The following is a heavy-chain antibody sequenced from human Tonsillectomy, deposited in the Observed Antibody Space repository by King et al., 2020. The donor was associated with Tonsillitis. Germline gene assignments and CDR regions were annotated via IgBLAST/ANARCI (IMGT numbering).Heavy chain of an antibody. CDR1: GFTFSIYS. CDR2: IRSSSSYI. Sequence: VQLVESGGGLVKPGGSLRLSCAASGFTFSIYSMNWVRQAPGKGLEWVSSIRSSSSYIYYADSVKGRFTISRENAKNSMYLQMNSLSAEDTAVYYCARVRYDSRGYYYVDYWGQGPLVTVSS. J-gene: IGHJ4*02. V-gene: IGHV3-21*01. CDR3: ARVRYDSRGYYYVDY. D-gene: IGHD3-22*01.